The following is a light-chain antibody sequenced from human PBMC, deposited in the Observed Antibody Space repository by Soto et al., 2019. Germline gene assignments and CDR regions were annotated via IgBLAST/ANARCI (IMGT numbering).Light chain of an antibody. V-gene: IGKV3-20*01. CDR1: QSVSSN. CDR3: QQYGSSPRT. J-gene: IGKJ1*01. Sequence: EIVLMQSPATLSVSPGERCTLSCMAGQSVSSNLAWYQQKPGQAPRLPXYGASSRATGIPDRFTGSGSGTDFILTISRLEHEDFPVYYCQQYGSSPRTFGQGTKVDI. CDR2: GAS.